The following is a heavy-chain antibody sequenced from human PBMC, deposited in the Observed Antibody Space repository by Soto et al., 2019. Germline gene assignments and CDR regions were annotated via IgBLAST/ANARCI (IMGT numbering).Heavy chain of an antibody. J-gene: IGHJ4*02. V-gene: IGHV5-51*01. Sequence: PGESLKISCKGSGYSFASYWIGWVRQMPGKGLEWMGIIYAGDSDTKYSPSFRGQVTISADKSISTAYLQWSSLKASDSAMYYCVRVLIATPESLDFWGQGTLVTVSS. D-gene: IGHD1-26*01. CDR1: GYSFASYW. CDR3: VRVLIATPESLDF. CDR2: IYAGDSDT.